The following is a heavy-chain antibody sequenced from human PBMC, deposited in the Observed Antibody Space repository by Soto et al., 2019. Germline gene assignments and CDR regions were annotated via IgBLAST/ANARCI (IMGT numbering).Heavy chain of an antibody. D-gene: IGHD4-17*01. J-gene: IGHJ6*02. CDR3: ARGNSGYDSHDYGDYDGGYYYGMDV. Sequence: GGSLRLSCAASGFTFSSYSMNWVRQAPGKGLEWVSSISSSSSYIYYADSVKGRFTISRDNAKNSLYLQMNSLRAEDTAVYYCARGNSGYDSHDYGDYDGGYYYGMDVWGQGTTVTVSS. CDR1: GFTFSSYS. CDR2: ISSSSSYI. V-gene: IGHV3-21*01.